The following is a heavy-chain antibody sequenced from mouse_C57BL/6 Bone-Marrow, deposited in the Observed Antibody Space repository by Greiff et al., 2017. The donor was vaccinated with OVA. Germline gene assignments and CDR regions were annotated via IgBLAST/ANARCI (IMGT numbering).Heavy chain of an antibody. D-gene: IGHD1-1*01. CDR3: ARPHYYGRYYYFDY. V-gene: IGHV1-61*01. CDR2: IYPSDSET. Sequence: VQLQQPGAELVRPGSSVKLSCKASGYTFTSYWMDWVKQRPGQGLEWIGNIYPSDSETHYNQKFKDKATLTVDKSSSTAYMQLSSLTSEDSAVYYCARPHYYGRYYYFDYWGQGTTLTVSS. CDR1: GYTFTSYW. J-gene: IGHJ2*01.